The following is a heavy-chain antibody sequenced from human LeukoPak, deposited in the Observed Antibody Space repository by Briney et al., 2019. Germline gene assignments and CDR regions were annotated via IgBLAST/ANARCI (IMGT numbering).Heavy chain of an antibody. J-gene: IGHJ4*02. V-gene: IGHV4-34*01. D-gene: IGHD5-18*01. Sequence: PSETLSLTCAVYGGSFSGYYWSWIRQPPGKGLEWIGEINHSGSTNYNPSLKSRVTISVDTSKNQFSLKLGSVTAADTAVYYCAREGWRGYSPLPGYWGQGTLVTVSS. CDR3: AREGWRGYSPLPGY. CDR1: GGSFSGYY. CDR2: INHSGST.